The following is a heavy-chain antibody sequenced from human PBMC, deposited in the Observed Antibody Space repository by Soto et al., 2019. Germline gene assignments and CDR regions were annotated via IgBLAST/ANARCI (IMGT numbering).Heavy chain of an antibody. CDR1: GFTFSSYA. V-gene: IGHV3-23*01. J-gene: IGHJ6*02. Sequence: GGSLRLSCAASGFTFSSYAMSWVRQAPGKGLEWVSAISGSGGSTYYADSVKGRFTISRDNSKNTLYLQMNSLRAEDTAVYYCAKDPYSTYHYYGMDVWGQGTTVTVSS. CDR3: AKDPYSTYHYYGMDV. D-gene: IGHD4-4*01. CDR2: ISGSGGST.